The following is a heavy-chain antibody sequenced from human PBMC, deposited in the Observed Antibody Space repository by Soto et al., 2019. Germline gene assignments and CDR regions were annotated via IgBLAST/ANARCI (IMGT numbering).Heavy chain of an antibody. CDR3: ARGGGITMVRGVVLDI. CDR2: INHSGST. V-gene: IGHV4-34*01. J-gene: IGHJ3*02. D-gene: IGHD3-10*01. CDR1: GGSFSGYY. Sequence: QVQLQQWGAGLLKPSETLSLTCAVYGGSFSGYYWSWIRQPPGKGLEWIGEINHSGSTNYNPSLKSRVTISVDTSKNQFSLKLSSVTAADTAVYYCARGGGITMVRGVVLDIWGQGTMVTVSS.